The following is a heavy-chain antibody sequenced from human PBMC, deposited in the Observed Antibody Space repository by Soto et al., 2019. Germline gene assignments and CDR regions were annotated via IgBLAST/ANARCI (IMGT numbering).Heavy chain of an antibody. D-gene: IGHD3-16*01. V-gene: IGHV3-7*01. CDR3: RRGANLGY. Sequence: EVQLVESGGGLVQPGGSLRLSCAASGFTFSTYWMSWVRQAPGQGLQWVANIKQDGTETHYVESVKGRFTISRDNAKNSVLMQMSGLGVEVTAVYCCRRGANLGYWGQGTLVTVSS. CDR1: GFTFSTYW. J-gene: IGHJ4*02. CDR2: IKQDGTET.